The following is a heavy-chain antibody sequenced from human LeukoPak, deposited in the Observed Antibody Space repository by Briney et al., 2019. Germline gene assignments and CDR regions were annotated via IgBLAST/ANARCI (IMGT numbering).Heavy chain of an antibody. CDR2: IHDSGST. D-gene: IGHD2-15*01. V-gene: IGHV4-59*08. CDR1: GGSISSYY. CDR3: ARHIEAINWFDP. Sequence: QTSETLSLTCTVSGGSISSYYWSWIRQPPGKGLEWIGNIHDSGSTSYNPSLKSRVTISVDTSKNQFSLKLSSVTAADTAVYYCARHIEAINWFDPWGQGTLVTVSS. J-gene: IGHJ5*02.